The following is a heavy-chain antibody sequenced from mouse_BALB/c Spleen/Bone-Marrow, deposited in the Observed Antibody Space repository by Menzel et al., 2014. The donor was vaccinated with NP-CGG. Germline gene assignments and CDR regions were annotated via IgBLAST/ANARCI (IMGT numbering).Heavy chain of an antibody. CDR1: GFDFXGFW. CDR2: INPDSRTI. D-gene: IGHD2-3*01. V-gene: IGHV4-1*02. Sequence: EVMLVESGGGLVQPGRSLKISCAASGFDFXGFWMGWVRLAPGKGLEWIGEINPDSRTINYSPFLKDRFIISRDNAKNTLYLHMSKVRSEDTALYYCARLGYYGGFAYWGQGTLVTVSA. J-gene: IGHJ3*01. CDR3: ARLGYYGGFAY.